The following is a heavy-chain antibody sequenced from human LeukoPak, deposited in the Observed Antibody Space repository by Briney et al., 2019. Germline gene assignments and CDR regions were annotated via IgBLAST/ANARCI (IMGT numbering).Heavy chain of an antibody. CDR1: GLTFSSYG. CDR2: ISYDGTIR. Sequence: GRSLRLSCAASGLTFSSYGMHWVRQAPGKGLEWVAVISYDGTIRNYADSVKDRFTISRDNSKNTLYLQMNSLTAEDTAQYYCAKGGCSSTTCYLANPWGQGTLVTVSS. D-gene: IGHD2-2*01. CDR3: AKGGCSSTTCYLANP. V-gene: IGHV3-30*18. J-gene: IGHJ5*02.